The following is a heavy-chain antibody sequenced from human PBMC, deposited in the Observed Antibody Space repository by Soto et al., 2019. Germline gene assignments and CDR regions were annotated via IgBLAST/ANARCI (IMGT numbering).Heavy chain of an antibody. CDR3: ARSRGYSYGYSYYYYGMDV. CDR1: GGSFSGYY. V-gene: IGHV4-34*01. Sequence: ASETMSLTCAVXGGSFSGYYWSWIRQKPGKGLEWIGEINHSGSTNYNPSLKSRVTISVDTSKNQFSLKLSSVTAADTAVYYCARSRGYSYGYSYYYYGMDVWGQGTTVTVSS. D-gene: IGHD5-18*01. J-gene: IGHJ6*02. CDR2: INHSGST.